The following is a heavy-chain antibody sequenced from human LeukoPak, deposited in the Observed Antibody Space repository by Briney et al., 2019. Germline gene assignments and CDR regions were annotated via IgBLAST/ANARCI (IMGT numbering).Heavy chain of an antibody. J-gene: IGHJ4*02. CDR1: WFSVSSKY. Sequence: PGGSLRLSWAASWFSVSSKYMSWGRQAPGKGLEWVSVLYTAGDTYYADSVKGRFTISRDNSKNTLSLQMNSLRPDDTALYYCAGGQMFTSGGFESWGQGALVTVSS. V-gene: IGHV3-53*01. CDR3: AGGQMFTSGGFES. D-gene: IGHD6-19*01. CDR2: LYTAGDT.